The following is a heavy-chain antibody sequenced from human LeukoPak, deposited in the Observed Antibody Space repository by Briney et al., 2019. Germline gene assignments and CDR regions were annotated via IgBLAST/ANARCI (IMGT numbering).Heavy chain of an antibody. V-gene: IGHV1-2*06. CDR1: GYTFTGYY. D-gene: IGHD2-2*01. Sequence: ASVKVSCKASGYTFTGYYLHWVRQAPGQGLEWMGRINPNTGGTKYAQKFQGRVTMTRDTSISTGYMEVTRLTSDDTAVYYCARALVPAAQRLSSWGQGTLVTVSS. J-gene: IGHJ5*02. CDR2: INPNTGGT. CDR3: ARALVPAAQRLSS.